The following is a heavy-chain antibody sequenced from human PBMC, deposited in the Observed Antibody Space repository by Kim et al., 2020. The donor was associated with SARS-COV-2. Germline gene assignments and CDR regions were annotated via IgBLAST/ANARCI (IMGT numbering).Heavy chain of an antibody. CDR3: ATQRPYSGYGMDY. V-gene: IGHV4-59*08. CDR1: GGSISSYY. Sequence: SETLSLTCTVSGGSISSYYWSWIRQPPGKGLEWIGYIYYSGSTNYNPSLKSRVTISVDTSKNQFSLKLSSVTAADTAVYYCATQRPYSGYGMDYWGQGTLVTVSS. D-gene: IGHD5-12*01. J-gene: IGHJ4*02. CDR2: IYYSGST.